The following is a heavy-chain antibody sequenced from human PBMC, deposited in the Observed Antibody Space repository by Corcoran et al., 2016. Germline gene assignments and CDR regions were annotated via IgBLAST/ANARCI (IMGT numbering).Heavy chain of an antibody. CDR2: IKSKTDGGTT. D-gene: IGHD6-19*01. CDR3: TTDRGSGWPFDY. V-gene: IGHV3-15*07. Sequence: EVQLVESGGGLVKPGGSLRLSCAVSGFTFSNAWMTWVRQAPGKGLEWVGRIKSKTDGGTTDYAAPVKGRFTISRDESKNTLYLQMNSLKTEDTAVYYCTTDRGSGWPFDYWGQGTLFTVSS. J-gene: IGHJ4*02. CDR1: GFTFSNAW.